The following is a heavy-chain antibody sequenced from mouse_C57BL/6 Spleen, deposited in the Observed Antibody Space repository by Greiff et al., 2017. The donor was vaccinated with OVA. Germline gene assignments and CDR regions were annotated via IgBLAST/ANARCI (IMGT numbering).Heavy chain of an antibody. Sequence: EVKLMESGPGLVKPSQSLSLTCSVTGYSITSGYYWNWIRQFPGNKLEWMGYISYDGSNNYNPSLKNRISITRDTSKNQFFLKLNSVTTEDTATYYCARRRFYAMDYWGQGTSVTVSS. CDR3: ARRRFYAMDY. V-gene: IGHV3-6*01. CDR2: ISYDGSN. CDR1: GYSITSGYY. J-gene: IGHJ4*01.